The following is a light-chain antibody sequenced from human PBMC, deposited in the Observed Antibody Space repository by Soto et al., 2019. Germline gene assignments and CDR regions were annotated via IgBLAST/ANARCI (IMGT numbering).Light chain of an antibody. Sequence: DIQMTQSPSTLSGSVGDRVTITCRASQTISSWLAWYQQKPGKAPKLLIYKASTLKSGVPSRFSGSGSGTDFTLTIRDVQPDDVATYYCQYLNSFPLTFGGGTKVDIK. CDR3: QYLNSFPLT. J-gene: IGKJ4*01. CDR2: KAS. V-gene: IGKV1-5*03. CDR1: QTISSW.